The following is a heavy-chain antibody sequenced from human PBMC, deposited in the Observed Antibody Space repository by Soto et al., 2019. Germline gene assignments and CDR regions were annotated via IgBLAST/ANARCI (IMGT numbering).Heavy chain of an antibody. Sequence: QVQLQESGPGLVKPSETLSLTCTVSGGSISSYYWSWIRQPPGKGLEWIGYIYYSGSTNYNPSLMSRVTISVDTSKNHFPLKLSSLTAADTAVYYCPGGNEMAWAVADYWGQGTLVTVSS. CDR2: IYYSGST. CDR1: GGSISSYY. J-gene: IGHJ4*02. CDR3: PGGNEMAWAVADY. D-gene: IGHD6-19*01. V-gene: IGHV4-59*01.